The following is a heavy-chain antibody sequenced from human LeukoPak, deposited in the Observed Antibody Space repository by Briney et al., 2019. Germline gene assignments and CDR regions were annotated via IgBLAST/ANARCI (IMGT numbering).Heavy chain of an antibody. CDR2: ISSGGSST. Sequence: PGGTLRLPCAASGFTFRNHWMHWVRQTPRKGLVWVSRISSGGSSTTYADSVKGRFTISRDNAKNTLYLQMNNLRAEDTAMYYCARDQRVTGRPDIDYWGQGTLVIVSS. J-gene: IGHJ4*02. CDR3: ARDQRVTGRPDIDY. V-gene: IGHV3-74*03. D-gene: IGHD6-6*01. CDR1: GFTFRNHW.